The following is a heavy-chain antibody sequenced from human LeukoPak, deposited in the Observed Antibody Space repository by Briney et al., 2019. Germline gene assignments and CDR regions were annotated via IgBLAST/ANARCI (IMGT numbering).Heavy chain of an antibody. Sequence: ASVKVSCTASGYTFTSCDNSWVRQPPGGGRQWMGWISDYNGNTNYAQKLQGRVTMTTDTTTSTAYMELRSLRSDDTAVYYCGSGVVGATKDGGDYYYFMDVWGKGTTVTVSS. CDR2: ISDYNGNT. J-gene: IGHJ6*03. V-gene: IGHV1-18*01. CDR3: GSGVVGATKDGGDYYYFMDV. CDR1: GYTFTSCD. D-gene: IGHD1-26*01.